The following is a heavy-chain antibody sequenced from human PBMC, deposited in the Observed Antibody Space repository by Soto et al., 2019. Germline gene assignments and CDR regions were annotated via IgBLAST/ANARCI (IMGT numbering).Heavy chain of an antibody. D-gene: IGHD3-10*01. CDR2: IYYSGST. CDR3: AGGFGELRYYYYYYMDV. V-gene: IGHV4-39*01. J-gene: IGHJ6*03. CDR1: GGSISSSSYY. Sequence: SETLSLTCTVSGGSISSSSYYWGWIRQPPGKGLEWIGSIYYSGSTYYNPSLKSRVTISVDTSKNQFSLKLSSVTAADTAVYYCAGGFGELRYYYYYYMDVWDKGTTVTVSS.